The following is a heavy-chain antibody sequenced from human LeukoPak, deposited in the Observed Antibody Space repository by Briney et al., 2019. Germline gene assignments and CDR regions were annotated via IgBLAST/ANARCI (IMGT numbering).Heavy chain of an antibody. D-gene: IGHD5-18*01. J-gene: IGHJ6*02. CDR3: ARDLGLEGYSYGYAPWGYGMDV. Sequence: PSETLSLTCTVSGGSISSGGYYWSWIRQPPGKGLEWIGYIYHSGSTYYNPSLKSRVTISVDRSKNQFSLKLSSVTAADTAVYYCARDLGLEGYSYGYAPWGYGMDVWGQGTTVTVSS. CDR2: IYHSGST. V-gene: IGHV4-30-2*01. CDR1: GGSISSGGYY.